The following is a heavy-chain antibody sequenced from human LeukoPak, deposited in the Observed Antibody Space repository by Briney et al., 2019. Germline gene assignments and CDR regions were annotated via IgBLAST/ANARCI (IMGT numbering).Heavy chain of an antibody. V-gene: IGHV3-30*02. D-gene: IGHD3-9*01. J-gene: IGHJ4*02. Sequence: GGSLRLSCTTSGFTFSHCGMHWVRQTPGKGLEWVAVIWNDGNTKYYADSVKGRFTISRDNSKNTLYLQMNSLRAEDTAVYYCAKDLYLTGYSFDYWGQGTLVTVSS. CDR1: GFTFSHCG. CDR2: IWNDGNTK. CDR3: AKDLYLTGYSFDY.